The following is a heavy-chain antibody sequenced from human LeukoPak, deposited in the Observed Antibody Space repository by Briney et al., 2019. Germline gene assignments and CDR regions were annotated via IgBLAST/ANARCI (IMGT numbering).Heavy chain of an antibody. CDR3: ATTYYYDSSGFDY. Sequence: GGSLRLSCAASGFTFSRHAMHWVRQAPGKGLEWVAVIRYDGSNKYCADSVKGRFTISRDNSKNTLYLQMNSLRAADTAVYYCATTYYYDSSGFDYWGQGTLVTVSS. D-gene: IGHD3-22*01. V-gene: IGHV3-30*02. J-gene: IGHJ4*02. CDR1: GFTFSRHA. CDR2: IRYDGSNK.